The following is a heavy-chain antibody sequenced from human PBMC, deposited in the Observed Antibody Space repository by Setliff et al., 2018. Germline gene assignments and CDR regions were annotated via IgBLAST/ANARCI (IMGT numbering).Heavy chain of an antibody. CDR1: GYTFRSYG. D-gene: IGHD2-15*01. CDR2: ISAYNGFI. V-gene: IGHV1-18*01. Sequence: ASVKVSCKASGYTFRSYGISWVRQAPGQGLVWMGWISAYNGFIVYAQKFQGRVTMTTDTSTNTAYMELRSLRSDDTAVYYCARERATIVVEPDQAFFHHWGQGTLVTVSS. J-gene: IGHJ1*01. CDR3: ARERATIVVEPDQAFFHH.